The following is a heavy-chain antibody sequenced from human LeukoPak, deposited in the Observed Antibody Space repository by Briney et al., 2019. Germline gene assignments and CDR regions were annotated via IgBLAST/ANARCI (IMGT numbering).Heavy chain of an antibody. CDR3: ARVLDGDYVYFQH. Sequence: ASVKVSCKASGYTFTVYYMHWVRQAPGQGLEWMGWINPNSGGTNYAQKFQGRVTMTRDTSISTAYMELSRLRSDDTAVYYCARVLDGDYVYFQHWGQGTLVTVSS. CDR2: INPNSGGT. J-gene: IGHJ1*01. CDR1: GYTFTVYY. D-gene: IGHD4-17*01. V-gene: IGHV1-2*02.